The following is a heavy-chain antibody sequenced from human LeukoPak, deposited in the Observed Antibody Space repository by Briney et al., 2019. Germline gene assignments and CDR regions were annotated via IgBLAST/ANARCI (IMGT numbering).Heavy chain of an antibody. V-gene: IGHV7-4-1*02. Sequence: ASVKVSCKASGYSFSSYVMSWVRQAPGQGLEWMGWINTNTGNPTYAQGFTGRFVFSLDTSVSTAYLQISSLKADDTAVYYCARDGSGYYSDYWGQGTLVTVSS. D-gene: IGHD3-22*01. J-gene: IGHJ4*02. CDR3: ARDGSGYYSDY. CDR2: INTNTGNP. CDR1: GYSFSSYV.